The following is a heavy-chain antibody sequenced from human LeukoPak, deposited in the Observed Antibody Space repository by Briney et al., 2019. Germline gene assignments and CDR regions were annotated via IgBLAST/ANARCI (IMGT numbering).Heavy chain of an antibody. Sequence: GGSLRLSCAASAFTFSRYSMNWVRQAQGKGLGWVSYISRSSSTIHYADSVKGRFTISRDNAKSSLFLQMNSLRAEDTAVYYCARDGGATMVRGVATYDSWGQGTLVTVSS. V-gene: IGHV3-48*04. D-gene: IGHD3-10*01. CDR1: AFTFSRYS. J-gene: IGHJ4*02. CDR3: ARDGGATMVRGVATYDS. CDR2: ISRSSSTI.